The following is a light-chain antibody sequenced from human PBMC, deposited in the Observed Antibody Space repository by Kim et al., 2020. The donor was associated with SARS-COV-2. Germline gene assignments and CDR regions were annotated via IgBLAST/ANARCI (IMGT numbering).Light chain of an antibody. CDR1: SSDVGGFNY. CDR3: SSYTSTSTLV. Sequence: QSVLTQPASVSGSPGQSITISCTGTSSDVGGFNYVSWYQQHPGKAPKLMIYHVTNRPSGVSTRFSGSKSGNTASLTISGLQAEDEADYYCSSYTSTSTLVFGTGTKVTVL. CDR2: HVT. V-gene: IGLV2-14*03. J-gene: IGLJ1*01.